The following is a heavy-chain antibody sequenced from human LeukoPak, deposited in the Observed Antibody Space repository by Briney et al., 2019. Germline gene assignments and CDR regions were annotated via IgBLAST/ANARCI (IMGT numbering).Heavy chain of an antibody. D-gene: IGHD6-6*01. CDR1: GYTFTSYY. V-gene: IGHV1-8*02. CDR2: MNPNSGDT. CDR3: ARGGSSSHYWYFDL. J-gene: IGHJ2*01. Sequence: ASVKVSCKASGYTFTSYYMHWVRQATGQGLEWMGWMNPNSGDTGYAQKFQGRVTMTRNTSISTAYMELSSLRSEDMAVYYCARGGSSSHYWYFDLWGRGTLVTVSS.